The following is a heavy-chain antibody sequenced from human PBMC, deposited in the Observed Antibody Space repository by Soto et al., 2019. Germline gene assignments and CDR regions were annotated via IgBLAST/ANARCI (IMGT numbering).Heavy chain of an antibody. J-gene: IGHJ1*01. Sequence: GGSLRLPCAASGFTFSSYAMSWVRQAPGKGLEWVSAISGSGGSTYYADSVKGRFTISRDNSKNTLYLQMNSLRAEDTAVYYCAKDQDPSSWYHVEYFEHWGQGTLVTVSS. V-gene: IGHV3-23*01. CDR2: ISGSGGST. CDR3: AKDQDPSSWYHVEYFEH. D-gene: IGHD6-13*01. CDR1: GFTFSSYA.